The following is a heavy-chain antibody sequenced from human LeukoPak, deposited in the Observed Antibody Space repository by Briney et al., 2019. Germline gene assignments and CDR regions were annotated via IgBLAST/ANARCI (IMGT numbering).Heavy chain of an antibody. Sequence: QPGRSLRLSCAASGFTFSSYGMHWVRQAPGKELEGVAVIWYDGSNKYYTDSVKDRFTISRDNSKNTLYLQMNSLRAEDTAVYYCAREFIVVVTAEFYGMDVWGQGTTVTVSS. CDR3: AREFIVVVTAEFYGMDV. V-gene: IGHV3-33*01. CDR2: IWYDGSNK. CDR1: GFTFSSYG. D-gene: IGHD2-21*02. J-gene: IGHJ6*02.